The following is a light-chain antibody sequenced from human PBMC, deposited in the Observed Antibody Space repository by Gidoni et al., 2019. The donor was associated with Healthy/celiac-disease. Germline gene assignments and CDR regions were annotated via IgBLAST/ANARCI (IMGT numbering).Light chain of an antibody. CDR3: SSYAGSNNVV. V-gene: IGLV2-8*01. J-gene: IGLJ2*01. Sequence: QSALTQPPSASGPPGQSVTISCTGTSSDVGGYNYVSWYQQHPGTAPQLMIYEVSKRPSGVPDRFSGSKSGNTASLTVSGLQAEDESDYYRSSYAGSNNVVFGGGTKLTVL. CDR2: EVS. CDR1: SSDVGGYNY.